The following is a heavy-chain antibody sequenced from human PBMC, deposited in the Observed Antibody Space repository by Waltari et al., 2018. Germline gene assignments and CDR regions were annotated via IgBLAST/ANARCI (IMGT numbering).Heavy chain of an antibody. CDR2: VSGSGDST. J-gene: IGHJ4*02. CDR1: GFTFSSYA. CDR3: ARYAVPGAPVFDY. D-gene: IGHD6-19*01. Sequence: EVQLLGSGGGLVQPGGSLRVSCTASGFTFSSYAKSWVRQAPGKGLEWISSVSGSGDSTYYADSVKGRFTISRDNSKNTLYLQMNSLRAEDTAVYYCARYAVPGAPVFDYWGQGTLVTVSS. V-gene: IGHV3-23*01.